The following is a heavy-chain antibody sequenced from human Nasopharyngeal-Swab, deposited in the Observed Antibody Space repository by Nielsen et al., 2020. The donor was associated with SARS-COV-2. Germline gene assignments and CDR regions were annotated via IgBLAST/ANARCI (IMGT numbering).Heavy chain of an antibody. Sequence: ASVKVSCKASGDTFNRKAINWVRQAPGQGLEWMGWINTNTGRSTYGQGFTGRFVFSFDTSLSTTYLLISGRTAGDTAVYYCARDGYFDWLALSWFDPWGQGTLVTVSS. V-gene: IGHV7-4-1*02. CDR2: INTNTGRS. CDR3: ARDGYFDWLALSWFDP. CDR1: GDTFNRKA. J-gene: IGHJ5*02. D-gene: IGHD3-9*01.